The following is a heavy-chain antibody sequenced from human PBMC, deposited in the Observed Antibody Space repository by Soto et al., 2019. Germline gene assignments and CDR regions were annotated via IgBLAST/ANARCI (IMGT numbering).Heavy chain of an antibody. CDR2: ISYDGSNK. CDR1: GFTFSSYG. Sequence: QVQLVESGGGVVQPGRSLRLSCAASGFTFSSYGMHWVRQAPGKGLEWVAVISYDGSNKYYADSVKGRFTISRDNSKNTLYLQMNSLRAEDTAVYYCAKDKDIVLMVHYYYGMDVWGQGTTVTVSS. V-gene: IGHV3-30*18. J-gene: IGHJ6*02. D-gene: IGHD2-8*01. CDR3: AKDKDIVLMVHYYYGMDV.